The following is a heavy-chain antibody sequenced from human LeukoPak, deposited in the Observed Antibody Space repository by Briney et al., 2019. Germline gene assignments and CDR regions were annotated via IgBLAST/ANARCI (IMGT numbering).Heavy chain of an antibody. D-gene: IGHD1-1*01. CDR1: GFTFSSFD. CDR2: IGTASDT. J-gene: IGHJ6*03. CDR3: ARGPPRGNYYYMDV. Sequence: GGSLRLSCAASGFTFSSFDMHWVRHPTGQGLEWVSTIGTASDTYYPGSVEGRFTLSRDNAKNSLYLQMNSLTAGDTAVYYCARGPPRGNYYYMDVWGKGTTVTVSS. V-gene: IGHV3-13*01.